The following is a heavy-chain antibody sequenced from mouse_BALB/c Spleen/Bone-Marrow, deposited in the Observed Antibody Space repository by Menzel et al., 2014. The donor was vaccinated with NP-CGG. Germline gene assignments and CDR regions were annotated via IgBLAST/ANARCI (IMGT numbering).Heavy chain of an antibody. J-gene: IGHJ2*01. V-gene: IGHV1S130*01. CDR1: GYTFTNSW. CDR3: SRHRRFACYFDY. CDR2: IHPNSGNS. Sequence: QVQLQQSGSVLVRPGASVKLSCKASGYTFTNSWIHWAKQRPGHGPEWIGEIHPNSGNSNYNEIFKGKARLTVDSSSSTAYVDLSSLTSEDSAVYFCSRHRRFACYFDYWGQGPPLTVSS.